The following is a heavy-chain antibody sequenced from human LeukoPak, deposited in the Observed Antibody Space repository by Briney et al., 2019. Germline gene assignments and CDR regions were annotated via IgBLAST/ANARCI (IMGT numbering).Heavy chain of an antibody. CDR1: GFIFSSYA. J-gene: IGHJ3*02. D-gene: IGHD2-15*01. V-gene: IGHV3-30*03. CDR2: ISFDVSNK. CDR3: ARLIAVVVEHAFDI. Sequence: GGSLRLSCAASGFIFSSYAMHWVRQAPGKGLDWVAVISFDVSNKYYADSVKGRFTISRDNSKNTLYLQMNSLRAEDTAVYYCARLIAVVVEHAFDIWGQGTMVTVSS.